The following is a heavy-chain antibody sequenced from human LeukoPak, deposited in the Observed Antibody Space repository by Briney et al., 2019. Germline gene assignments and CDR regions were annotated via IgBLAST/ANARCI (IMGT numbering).Heavy chain of an antibody. V-gene: IGHV4-39*02. CDR1: GGSISSSSYY. J-gene: IGHJ4*02. CDR3: AREIPLRALDY. D-gene: IGHD3-10*01. Sequence: SETLSLTCTVSGGSISSSSYYWGWIRQPPGKGLEWIGSIYYSGSTYYNPSLKSRVTISVDTSKNQFSLKLSSVTATDTAVYYCAREIPLRALDYWGQGTLVTVSS. CDR2: IYYSGST.